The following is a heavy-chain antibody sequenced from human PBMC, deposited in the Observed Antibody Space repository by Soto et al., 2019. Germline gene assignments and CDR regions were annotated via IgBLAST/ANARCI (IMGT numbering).Heavy chain of an antibody. CDR1: GFSGNSLN. D-gene: IGHD3-16*01. CDR2: ISVSGDNI. J-gene: IGHJ4*02. Sequence: AALRQCSLDTGFSGNSLNMDGSRRAQRRGLEWVASISVSGDNIYYGDSVQGRFTISRDNSKRSVFLDLSSLRVEDTAVYYCARDLGLLKSLFDYWGQGTLVPGFS. V-gene: IGHV3-21*01. CDR3: ARDLGLLKSLFDY.